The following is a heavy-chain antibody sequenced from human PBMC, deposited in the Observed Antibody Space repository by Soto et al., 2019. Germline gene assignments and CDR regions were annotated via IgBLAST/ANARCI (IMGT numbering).Heavy chain of an antibody. J-gene: IGHJ6*02. CDR3: ARMNVDSYQFYYAMDV. CDR2: IFSDNER. CDR1: GFSLTTGKMG. D-gene: IGHD4-17*01. Sequence: QVTLKESGPALVKPTETLTLTCTVSGFSLTTGKMGVSWIRQPPGKALEWLAHIFSDNERSYSTSLQGRLTISKVTSCSQVVLSMTNVDPVDTATYYCARMNVDSYQFYYAMDVWGQGTTVTVSS. V-gene: IGHV2-26*01.